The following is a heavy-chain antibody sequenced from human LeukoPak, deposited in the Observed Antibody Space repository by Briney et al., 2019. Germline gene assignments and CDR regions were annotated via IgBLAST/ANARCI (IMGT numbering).Heavy chain of an antibody. CDR3: AREYCSSNSCDEDY. CDR1: GFTFSSYS. D-gene: IGHD2-2*01. V-gene: IGHV3-21*01. Sequence: GGSLRLSCAASGFTFSSYSMNWVRQAPGKGLEWVSSISSSSSYIYYADSVKGRFTISRDNAKHSLYLQMNSLRAEDTAVYYCAREYCSSNSCDEDYWGQGTLVTVSS. CDR2: ISSSSSYI. J-gene: IGHJ4*02.